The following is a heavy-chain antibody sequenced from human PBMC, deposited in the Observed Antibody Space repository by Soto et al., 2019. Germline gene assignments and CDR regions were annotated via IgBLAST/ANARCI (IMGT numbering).Heavy chain of an antibody. CDR3: ARGEMATNYYYGMDV. D-gene: IGHD3-16*01. CDR1: GFTFSSYG. Sequence: GSLRLSCAASGFTFSSYGMHWVRQAPGKGLEWVAVIWYDGSNKYYADSVKGRFTISRDNSKNTLYLQMNSLRAEDTAVYYCARGEMATNYYYGMDVWGQGTTVTVSS. J-gene: IGHJ6*02. V-gene: IGHV3-33*01. CDR2: IWYDGSNK.